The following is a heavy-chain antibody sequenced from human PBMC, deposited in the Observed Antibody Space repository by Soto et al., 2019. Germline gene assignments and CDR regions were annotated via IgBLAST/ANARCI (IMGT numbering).Heavy chain of an antibody. J-gene: IGHJ6*02. CDR3: ARETLSFGSALDV. V-gene: IGHV3-43*01. Sequence: LRLSCAASGFRFDDYNIHWVRQAPGKGLEWVSLITWNGGNTYYADSVKGRFTISRDGTTKSVSLQMTSLKTEDTGLYYCARETLSFGSALDVWGQGTTVTVSS. CDR1: GFRFDDYN. CDR2: ITWNGGNT. D-gene: IGHD3-3*01.